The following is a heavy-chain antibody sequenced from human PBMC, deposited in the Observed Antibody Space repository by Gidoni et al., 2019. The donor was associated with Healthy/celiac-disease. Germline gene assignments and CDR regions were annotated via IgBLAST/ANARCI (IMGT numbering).Heavy chain of an antibody. D-gene: IGHD6-13*01. CDR3: ARVSSSWGDAFDI. Sequence: QVQPVQSAAEVKKPVTSVKVSCKASGGTFSSYAIRWVQQATGQGLEWMGGIIPIFGTANYAQKFQVRVTITADESTSTAYMELSSLRSEDTAVYYCARVSSSWGDAFDIWGQGTMVTVSS. CDR1: GGTFSSYA. J-gene: IGHJ3*02. CDR2: IIPIFGTA. V-gene: IGHV1-69*01.